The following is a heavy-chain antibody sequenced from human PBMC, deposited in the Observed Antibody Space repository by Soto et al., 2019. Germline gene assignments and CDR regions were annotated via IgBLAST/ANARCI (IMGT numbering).Heavy chain of an antibody. J-gene: IGHJ6*02. V-gene: IGHV3-33*01. CDR3: ARVRGAVAGTRYYYGMDV. CDR2: IWYDGINK. D-gene: IGHD6-13*01. CDR1: GFTFSSYG. Sequence: QVQLVESGGGVVQPGRSLRLSCAASGFTFSSYGMHWVRQAPGKGLEWVAVIWYDGINKYYADSVKCPFTNSRDNSNNTLYMQMNSLRAKDTALYYCARVRGAVAGTRYYYGMDVWGQGTTVTVSS.